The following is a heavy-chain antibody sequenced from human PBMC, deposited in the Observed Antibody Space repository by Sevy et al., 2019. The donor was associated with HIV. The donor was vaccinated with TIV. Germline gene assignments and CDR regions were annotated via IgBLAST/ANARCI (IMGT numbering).Heavy chain of an antibody. D-gene: IGHD3-10*01. V-gene: IGHV3-48*01. Sequence: GGSLRLSCAASGFIFSSYSMNWVRQAPGKGLEWVSYISSSSSTIYYADSVKGRFTICRDNAKNSLYLQMSSLRADDTALYYCARVPSTGRYGMDVWGQGTTVTVSS. CDR1: GFIFSSYS. CDR2: ISSSSSTI. J-gene: IGHJ6*02. CDR3: ARVPSTGRYGMDV.